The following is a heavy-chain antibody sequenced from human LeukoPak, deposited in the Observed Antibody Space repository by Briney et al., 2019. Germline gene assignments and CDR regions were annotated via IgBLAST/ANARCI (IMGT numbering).Heavy chain of an antibody. D-gene: IGHD3-3*01. CDR2: ISSSSSYI. J-gene: IGHJ6*03. V-gene: IGHV3-21*01. CDR1: GFTFSSYS. CDR3: ARVGDFWSGYFIAYYYYMDV. Sequence: GGSLRLSCAASGFTFSSYSMNWVRQAPGKGLEWVSSISSSSSYIYYADSVKGRFTISRDNAKNSLYLQMNSLRAEDTAAYYCARVGDFWSGYFIAYYYYMDVWGKGTTVTVSS.